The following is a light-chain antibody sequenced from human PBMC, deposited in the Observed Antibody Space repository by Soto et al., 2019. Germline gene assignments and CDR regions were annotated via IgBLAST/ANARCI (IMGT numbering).Light chain of an antibody. Sequence: QSALTQPASVSGSPGQSITISCTGTSSDVGSYDLVSWYQQHPGKAPKLMIHEVSKRTSGVSNRFSGSKSVNTASLTISGLQSEDEADYYCCSYAGSSTFEVFGGGTKLTVL. V-gene: IGLV2-23*02. CDR2: EVS. J-gene: IGLJ3*02. CDR3: CSYAGSSTFEV. CDR1: SSDVGSYDL.